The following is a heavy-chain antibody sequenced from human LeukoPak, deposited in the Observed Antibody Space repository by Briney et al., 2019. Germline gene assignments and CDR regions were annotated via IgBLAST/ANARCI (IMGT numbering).Heavy chain of an antibody. CDR2: ISYDGSNK. CDR1: GFTFSSYA. V-gene: IGHV3-30-3*01. CDR3: ARERHYDSSGYLDY. J-gene: IGHJ4*02. Sequence: GGSLRPSCAPSGFTFSSYAMHWVRQAPGKGLEWVGVISYDGSNKYYADSVKGRFTISRDNSKNTLYLQMNSLRAEDTAVYYCARERHYDSSGYLDYWGQGTLVTVSS. D-gene: IGHD3-22*01.